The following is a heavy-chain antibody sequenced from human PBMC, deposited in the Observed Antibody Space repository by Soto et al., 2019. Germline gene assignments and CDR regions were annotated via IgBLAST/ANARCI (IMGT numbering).Heavy chain of an antibody. D-gene: IGHD6-13*01. J-gene: IGHJ4*02. CDR2: ISGSGDNT. CDR1: GYTFTNYA. CDR3: AYSSTPFDY. V-gene: IGHV3-23*01. Sequence: SLRLSCAATGYTFTNYAMSWVRQAPGKGLEWVSAISGSGDNTYYVDSVKGRFTISRDNSKNTLYLQMSSLRADDTAVYYCAYSSTPFDYWGQGTLVTV.